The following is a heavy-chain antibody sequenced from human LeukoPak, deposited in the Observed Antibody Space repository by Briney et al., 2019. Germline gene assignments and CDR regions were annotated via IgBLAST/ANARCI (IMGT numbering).Heavy chain of an antibody. CDR3: ARAGDAFDL. V-gene: IGHV3-30*02. Sequence: GWSLRLSCAASGFTFSSYGMHWVRQAPGKGLEGVAFIRYDGSDEYYTDSVKGRFTIFRDNSKNTLYLQMNSLRAEDTALYYCARAGDAFDLWGQGTMVSVSS. CDR2: IRYDGSDE. CDR1: GFTFSSYG. J-gene: IGHJ3*01.